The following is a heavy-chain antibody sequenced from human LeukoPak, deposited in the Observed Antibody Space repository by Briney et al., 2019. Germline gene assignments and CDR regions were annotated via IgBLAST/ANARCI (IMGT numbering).Heavy chain of an antibody. CDR1: GYTFTGYY. V-gene: IGHV1-2*02. CDR2: INPNSGGT. CDR3: ARVFAVPATTDAFDI. J-gene: IGHJ3*02. D-gene: IGHD2-2*01. Sequence: ASVKGSCKASGYTFTGYYMHWVRQAPGQGLEWMGWINPNSGGTNYAQKVQGRVTMTRDTSISTAYMELSRLRSDDTAVYYCARVFAVPATTDAFDIWGQGTMVTVSS.